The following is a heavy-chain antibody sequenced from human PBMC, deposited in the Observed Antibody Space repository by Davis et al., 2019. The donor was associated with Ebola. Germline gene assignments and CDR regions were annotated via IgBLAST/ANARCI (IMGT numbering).Heavy chain of an antibody. D-gene: IGHD2-2*02. CDR1: GFTFSRFG. V-gene: IGHV3-30*18. CDR3: AKASWGPAARPLLDS. J-gene: IGHJ4*02. CDR2: ISYDGSEK. Sequence: PGGSLRLSCAASGFTFSRFGMHWVRQAPGKGLEWVASISYDGSEKFSADSVKSRFTISRDNSKNTLYLQMNSLRVEDTARYYCAKASWGPAARPLLDSWGQGTLVTVSS.